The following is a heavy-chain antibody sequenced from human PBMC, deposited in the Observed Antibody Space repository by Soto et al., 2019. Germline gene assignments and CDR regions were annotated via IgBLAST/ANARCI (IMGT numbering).Heavy chain of an antibody. D-gene: IGHD6-19*01. V-gene: IGHV3-30*09. CDR1: GFIFRSYA. Sequence: GGSLRLSCLASGFIFRSYAMHWVRQAPGKGLEWVAVITYDGINGYYADSVRGRFAISRDNSKNTLYLQMSSLKTEDTAVYYCRTQWLDWGQGTLVTVPS. CDR2: ITYDGING. CDR3: RTQWLD. J-gene: IGHJ4*02.